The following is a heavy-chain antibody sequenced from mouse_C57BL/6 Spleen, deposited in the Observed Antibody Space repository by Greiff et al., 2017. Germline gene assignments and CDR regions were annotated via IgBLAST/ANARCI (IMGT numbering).Heavy chain of an antibody. CDR2: IWGVGST. V-gene: IGHV2-6*01. D-gene: IGHD1-1*02. CDR1: GFSLTSYG. Sequence: VKLVESGPGLVAPSQSLSITCTVSGFSLTSYGVDWVRQSPGKGLEWLGVIWGVGSTNYNSALKSRLSISKDNAKSQVFLKMNSLQTDDTAMYYCASLGGGFADWGQGTLVTVSA. CDR3: ASLGGGFAD. J-gene: IGHJ3*01.